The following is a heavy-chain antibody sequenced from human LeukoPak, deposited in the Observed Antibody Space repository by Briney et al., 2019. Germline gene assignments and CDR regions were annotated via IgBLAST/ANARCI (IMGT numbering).Heavy chain of an antibody. CDR1: GFTFSNYN. CDR3: ARRSPNYYFGY. J-gene: IGHJ4*02. V-gene: IGHV3-21*01. CDR2: ISSSINYI. Sequence: GGSLRLSCAASGFTFSNYNMNWVRQAPGKGLEWVSSISSSINYIYYADSVKGRFTISRDNAKNSLYLQMNSLRAEDTAVYYCARRSPNYYFGYWGQGTPVTVSS.